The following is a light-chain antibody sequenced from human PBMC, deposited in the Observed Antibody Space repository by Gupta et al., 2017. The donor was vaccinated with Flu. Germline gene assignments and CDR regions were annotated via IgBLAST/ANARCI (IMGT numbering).Light chain of an antibody. CDR1: IYRG. CDR2: EAS. Sequence: IYRGLACYQQKPGKAPKLLIYEASTLEGGVPSRFSGSGSGSGTEFTLTISSLQPDDSATYYCQQYGSWWTFGQGTKVEIK. V-gene: IGKV1-5*03. CDR3: QQYGSWWT. J-gene: IGKJ1*01.